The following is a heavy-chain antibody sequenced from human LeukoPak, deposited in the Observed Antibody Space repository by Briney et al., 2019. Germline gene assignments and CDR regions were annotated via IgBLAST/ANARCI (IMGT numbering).Heavy chain of an antibody. D-gene: IGHD6-19*01. CDR1: GGXFSSYA. CDR3: ARAAQWLALDY. V-gene: IGHV1-69*04. J-gene: IGHJ4*02. CDR2: IIPILGIA. Sequence: SVNVSCKASGGXFSSYAISWVRQAPGQGLKWMGRIIPILGIANYAQKFQGRVTITADKSTSTAYMELSSLRSEDTAVYYCARAAQWLALDYWGQGTLVTVSS.